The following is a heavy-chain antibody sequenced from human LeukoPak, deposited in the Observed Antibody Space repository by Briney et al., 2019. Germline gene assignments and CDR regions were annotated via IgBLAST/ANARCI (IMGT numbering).Heavy chain of an antibody. V-gene: IGHV1-69*06. CDR3: ARGQSPGYSYGYKLAYYYYYMDV. J-gene: IGHJ6*03. CDR2: IIPIFGTA. CDR1: GGTFSSYA. D-gene: IGHD5-18*01. Sequence: ASVKVSCKASGGTFSSYAISWVRQAPGQGLEWMGGIIPIFGTANYAQKFQGRVTITADKSTSTAYMELSSLRSEDTAVYYCARGQSPGYSYGYKLAYYYYYMDVWGKGTTVTISS.